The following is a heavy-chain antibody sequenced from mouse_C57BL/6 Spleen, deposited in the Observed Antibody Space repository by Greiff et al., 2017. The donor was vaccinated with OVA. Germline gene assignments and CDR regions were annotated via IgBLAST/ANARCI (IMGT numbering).Heavy chain of an antibody. CDR3: ANYYGSYYAMDY. J-gene: IGHJ4*01. CDR1: GYAFSSSW. Sequence: VQLQESGPELVKPGASVKISCKASGYAFSSSWMNWVKQRPGKGLEWIGRIYPGDGDTKYNGKFKGKATLTADKSSSTDYMQLSSLTSEDSAVYFCANYYGSYYAMDYWGQGTSVTVSS. CDR2: IYPGDGDT. D-gene: IGHD1-1*01. V-gene: IGHV1-82*01.